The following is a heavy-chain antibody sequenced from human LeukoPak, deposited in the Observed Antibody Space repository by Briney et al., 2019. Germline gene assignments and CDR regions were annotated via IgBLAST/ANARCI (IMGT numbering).Heavy chain of an antibody. J-gene: IGHJ3*02. V-gene: IGHV3-30*18. CDR1: GFTFSSHW. CDR3: AKMQWLSPQNDAFDI. Sequence: GGSLRLSCAASGFTFSSHWMHWVRQAPGKGLEWVAVISYDGSNKYYADSVKGRFTISRDNSKNTLYLQMNSLRAEDTAVYYCAKMQWLSPQNDAFDIWGQGTMVTVSS. D-gene: IGHD6-19*01. CDR2: ISYDGSNK.